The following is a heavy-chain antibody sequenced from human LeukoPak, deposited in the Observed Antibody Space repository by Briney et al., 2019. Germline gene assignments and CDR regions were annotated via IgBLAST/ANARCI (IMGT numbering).Heavy chain of an antibody. J-gene: IGHJ3*02. D-gene: IGHD3/OR15-3a*01. Sequence: SETLSLTCTVSGGSISSYYWSWIRRPPGKGLEWIGYIYYSGSTNYNPSLKSRVTISVDTSKNQFSLKLSSVTAADTAVYYCARRKGLVKVAFDIWGQGTMVTVSS. CDR2: IYYSGST. V-gene: IGHV4-59*08. CDR1: GGSISSYY. CDR3: ARRKGLVKVAFDI.